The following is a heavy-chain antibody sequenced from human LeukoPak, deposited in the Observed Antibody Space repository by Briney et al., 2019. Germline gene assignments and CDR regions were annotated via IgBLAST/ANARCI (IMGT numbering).Heavy chain of an antibody. J-gene: IGHJ4*02. V-gene: IGHV1-18*01. CDR1: GYTFSSFG. CDR2: ISTDKGNT. CDR3: ARRSGTYFDFDY. Sequence: ASVKVSCKASGYTFSSFGISWVRQAPGQGLEWMGWISTDKGNTDYAQKFQGRVTMTTDTSTSTAYMELRSLRSDDTAVYYCARRSGTYFDFDYWGQGTLVTVSS. D-gene: IGHD1-26*01.